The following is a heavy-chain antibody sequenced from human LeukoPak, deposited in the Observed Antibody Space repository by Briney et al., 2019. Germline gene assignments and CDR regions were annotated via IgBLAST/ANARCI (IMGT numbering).Heavy chain of an antibody. J-gene: IGHJ6*02. CDR1: GFTFSSFN. CDR3: ARDLSYCTITSCSYYYYGMDV. V-gene: IGHV3-21*01. D-gene: IGHD2-2*01. Sequence: GGFLRLSCAASGFTFSSFNMNWVRQAPGKGLEWVSSISSTSSLIWYADSLKGRFTISRDNAKNSLYLQMNSLRAEDTAVYYCARDLSYCTITSCSYYYYGMDVWGRGTTVTVSS. CDR2: ISSTSSLI.